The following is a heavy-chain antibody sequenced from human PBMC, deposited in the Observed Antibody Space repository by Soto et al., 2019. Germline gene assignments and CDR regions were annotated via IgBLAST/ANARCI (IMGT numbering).Heavy chain of an antibody. V-gene: IGHV3-53*05. J-gene: IGHJ6*02. D-gene: IGHD6-19*01. CDR3: AKGYEISPPIASGWYSNYYYGMDV. Sequence: PGGSLRLSCAASGFTVSSNYMSWVRQAPGKGLEWVSVIYSGGSTYYADSVKGRFTISRDNSKNTLYLQMNSLRAEDTAVYYCAKGYEISPPIASGWYSNYYYGMDVWGQGTTVTVSS. CDR1: GFTVSSNY. CDR2: IYSGGST.